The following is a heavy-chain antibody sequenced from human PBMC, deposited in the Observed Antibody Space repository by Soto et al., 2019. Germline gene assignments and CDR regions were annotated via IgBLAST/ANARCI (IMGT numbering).Heavy chain of an antibody. D-gene: IGHD3-22*01. V-gene: IGHV4-59*08. CDR2: IYYSGST. Sequence: PPETLCHSYSVSGGCISSYIWRWIGQPPGKGLEWIGYIYYSGSTNYNPSLKSRVTISVDTSKNQFSLKLSSVTAADTAVYYCARLVYDSSGYRPGWGQGTLVTVS. J-gene: IGHJ4*02. CDR1: GGCISSYI. CDR3: ARLVYDSSGYRPG.